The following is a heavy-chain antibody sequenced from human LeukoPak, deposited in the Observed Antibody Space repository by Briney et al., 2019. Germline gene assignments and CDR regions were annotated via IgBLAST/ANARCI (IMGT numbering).Heavy chain of an antibody. D-gene: IGHD6-13*01. V-gene: IGHV1-18*01. J-gene: IGHJ4*02. CDR2: ISAYNGDT. Sequence: ASVKISCKASGYTFTNSGISWVRDAPGQRLEWMGWISAYNGDTNYAQKLQGRVTMTTDTSTSTAYMELRTLRSDDTAVYYCAVRNRSSWSPFDFWGQGTLVTVSS. CDR1: GYTFTNSG. CDR3: AVRNRSSWSPFDF.